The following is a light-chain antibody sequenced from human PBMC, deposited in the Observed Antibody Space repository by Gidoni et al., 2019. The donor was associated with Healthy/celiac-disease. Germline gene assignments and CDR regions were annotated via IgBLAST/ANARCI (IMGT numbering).Light chain of an antibody. V-gene: IGLV2-14*03. CDR1: SSDVGGYNY. CDR3: SSYTSSFYV. J-gene: IGLJ1*01. Sequence: GQSITISCTGTSSDVGGYNYVSWYQQHPGKAPKIMIYDVSNRPSGVSNRFSGSKSGNTASLTISGLQAEDEADYYCSSYTSSFYVFGTGTKVTVL. CDR2: DVS.